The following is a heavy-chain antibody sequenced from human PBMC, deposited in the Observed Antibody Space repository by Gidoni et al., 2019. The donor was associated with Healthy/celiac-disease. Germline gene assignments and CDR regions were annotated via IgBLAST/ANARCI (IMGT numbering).Heavy chain of an antibody. CDR3: ARQVFGAARPDYYYDYGMDV. J-gene: IGHJ6*02. V-gene: IGHV5-10-1*01. Sequence: EVQLVQSGAEVKKPGESLRISCKGSGYSFTSYWISWVRQMPGKGLEWMGRIDPSDSYTNYSPSFQGHVTISADKSISTAYLQWSSLKASDTAMYYCARQVFGAARPDYYYDYGMDVWGQGTTVTVSS. CDR2: IDPSDSYT. D-gene: IGHD6-6*01. CDR1: GYSFTSYW.